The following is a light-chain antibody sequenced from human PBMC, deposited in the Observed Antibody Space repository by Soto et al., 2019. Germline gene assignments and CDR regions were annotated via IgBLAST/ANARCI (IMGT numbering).Light chain of an antibody. J-gene: IGLJ2*01. CDR3: GTWDSSLSAYV. CDR1: SSIIGNNY. Sequence: QSVLTQPPSVSAAPGQKVTISCSGSSSIIGNNYVSWYQQLPGTAPKLLIYDNNKRPSGIPDRFSGSKSGTSATLGITGLQTGDEADYYCGTWDSSLSAYVFGGGTK. V-gene: IGLV1-51*01. CDR2: DNN.